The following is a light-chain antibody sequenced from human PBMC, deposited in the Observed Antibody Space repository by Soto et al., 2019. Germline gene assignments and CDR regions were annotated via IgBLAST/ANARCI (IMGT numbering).Light chain of an antibody. J-gene: IGKJ5*01. CDR3: QQYNTWRSIT. CDR1: QSVSNK. V-gene: IGKV3-15*01. Sequence: EIVMTQSPATLSVSPGERATLSCRASQSVSNKLAWYQHKPGQAPRVLIYDTSTRAAGIQARFSGSGSGTDFTLTISSLQSEDFAVYYCQQYNTWRSITFGQGTRLE. CDR2: DTS.